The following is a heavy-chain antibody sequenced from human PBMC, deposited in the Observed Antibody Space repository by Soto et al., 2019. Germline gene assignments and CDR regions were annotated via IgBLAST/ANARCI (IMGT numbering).Heavy chain of an antibody. Sequence: GGSLRLSCAASGFTFSNAWMSWVRQAPGKGLEWVGRIKSKTDGGTTDYAAPVKGRITISRDDSKNTLYLQMISLKTEDTAVYYCTTDLGSSSAAGAFDIWGQGTMVTVSS. J-gene: IGHJ3*02. CDR2: IKSKTDGGTT. V-gene: IGHV3-15*01. CDR1: GFTFSNAW. CDR3: TTDLGSSSAAGAFDI. D-gene: IGHD6-13*01.